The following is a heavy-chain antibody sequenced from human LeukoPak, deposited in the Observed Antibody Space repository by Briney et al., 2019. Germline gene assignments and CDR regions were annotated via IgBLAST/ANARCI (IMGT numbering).Heavy chain of an antibody. V-gene: IGHV4-59*01. Sequence: SETLSLTSTHPRGSISSYYWSSIRQSPRKRLEWIAYIHNSVSTNYTPSIKSRVTISVQTTKNQISRKLSSVTAEDTAVPYSARIFYDSSGYSSPFDYWGQGTLVTVSS. CDR3: ARIFYDSSGYSSPFDY. D-gene: IGHD3-22*01. CDR2: IHNSVST. J-gene: IGHJ4*02. CDR1: RGSISSYY.